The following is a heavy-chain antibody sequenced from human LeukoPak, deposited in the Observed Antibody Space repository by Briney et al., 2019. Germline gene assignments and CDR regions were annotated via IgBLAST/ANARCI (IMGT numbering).Heavy chain of an antibody. CDR1: GGSFSGYY. V-gene: IGHV4-34*01. CDR2: INHSGST. CDR3: ARGRSSSSPWFDP. J-gene: IGHJ5*02. D-gene: IGHD6-6*01. Sequence: SEALSLTCAVYGGSFSGYYWSWIRQPPGKGPEWIGEINHSGSTNYNPSLKSRVTISVDTSKNQFSLKLSSVTAADTAVYYCARGRSSSSPWFDPWGQGTLVTVSS.